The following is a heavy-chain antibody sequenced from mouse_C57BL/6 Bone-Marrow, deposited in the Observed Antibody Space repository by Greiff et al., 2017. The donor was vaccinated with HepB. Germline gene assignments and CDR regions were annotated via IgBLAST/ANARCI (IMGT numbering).Heavy chain of an antibody. D-gene: IGHD2-3*01. V-gene: IGHV1-64*01. Sequence: QVQLQQPGAELVKPGASVKLSCKASGYTFTSYWMHWVKQRPGQGLEWIGMIHPNSGSTNYNEKFKSKATLTVDKSSSTAYMQLSSLTSEDSAVYYCARRGDGYYSMDYWGQGASVTVSS. J-gene: IGHJ4*01. CDR3: ARRGDGYYSMDY. CDR1: GYTFTSYW. CDR2: IHPNSGST.